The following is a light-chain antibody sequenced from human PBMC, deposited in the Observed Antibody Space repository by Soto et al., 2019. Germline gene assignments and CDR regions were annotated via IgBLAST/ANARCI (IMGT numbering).Light chain of an antibody. CDR2: DAS. CDR1: QRVSNY. Sequence: EIVLTQSPATLSLSPGERATLSCRASQRVSNYFAWYQQKPGQAPRLLIYDASNRATGVPARFSGSGSGNDLALTISSLEPVDFAVYYCLQRSDWPLTFGGGTKVEIK. CDR3: LQRSDWPLT. V-gene: IGKV3-11*01. J-gene: IGKJ4*01.